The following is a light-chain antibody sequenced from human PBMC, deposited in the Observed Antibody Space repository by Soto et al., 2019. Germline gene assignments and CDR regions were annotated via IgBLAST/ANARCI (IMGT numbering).Light chain of an antibody. CDR2: SNN. CDR1: SSNIGRTY. V-gene: IGLV1-47*02. J-gene: IGLJ3*02. CDR3: AAWDDSLNGRV. Sequence: QSALTQPSSVSGTPGQRVTISCSGSSSNIGRTYVYWYQQLPGTAPKLLIFSNNQRTSGVPDRFSGSKSGTSASLAISGLRSEDEADYYCAAWDDSLNGRVFGGGTKLTVL.